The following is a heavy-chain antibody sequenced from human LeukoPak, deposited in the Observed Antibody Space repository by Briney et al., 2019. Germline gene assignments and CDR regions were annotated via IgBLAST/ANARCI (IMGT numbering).Heavy chain of an antibody. D-gene: IGHD1-26*01. CDR1: LYTLTNYF. J-gene: IGHJ4*02. CDR3: ASGGWELIDY. Sequence: GASVTVSCMSSLYTLTNYFMHWVRPAPGQGVAWMGLINPSGGCTSYAQNFQGRVTITADKSTSTANMELSTVKSEDTGVYYCASGGWELIDYWGQGTLVTVSS. CDR2: INPSGGCT. V-gene: IGHV1-46*01.